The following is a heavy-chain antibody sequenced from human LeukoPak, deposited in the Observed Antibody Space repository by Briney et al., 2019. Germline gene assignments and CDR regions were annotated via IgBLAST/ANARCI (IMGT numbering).Heavy chain of an antibody. D-gene: IGHD1-26*01. CDR3: ARGYSGSYSGPFVY. Sequence: PGGSLRLSCAASEFTFYYYWMTWVRQAPVKGLEWVANIKQDGSEKYYADSVKGRFTISRDNAKNSLSLQMNSLRAEDTAVYYCARGYSGSYSGPFVYWGQGTLVTVSS. CDR1: EFTFYYYW. V-gene: IGHV3-7*04. J-gene: IGHJ4*02. CDR2: IKQDGSEK.